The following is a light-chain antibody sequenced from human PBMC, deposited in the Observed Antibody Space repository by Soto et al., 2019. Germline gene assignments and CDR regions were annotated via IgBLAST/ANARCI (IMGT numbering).Light chain of an antibody. CDR2: VNS. Sequence: QSVLTQPPSVSGAPGQRVTISCTGSSSNIGAGYNVHWYQQLPGTAPKLLIYVNSNRPSGVPDRFSGSKSGTSASLAITGLQAEDEADYYCQSYDSSLSGVVLGGGTKVTVL. J-gene: IGLJ2*01. V-gene: IGLV1-40*01. CDR1: SSNIGAGYN. CDR3: QSYDSSLSGVV.